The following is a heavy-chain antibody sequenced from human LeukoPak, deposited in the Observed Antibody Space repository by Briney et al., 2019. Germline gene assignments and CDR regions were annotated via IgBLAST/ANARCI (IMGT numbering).Heavy chain of an antibody. D-gene: IGHD3-16*02. CDR1: GGTFSSYA. J-gene: IGHJ5*02. CDR3: ARDLYDYVWGSYRPQLNWFDP. Sequence: ASVKVSCKASGGTFSSYAISWVRQAPGQGLEWMGWINPNSGGTNYAQKFQGRVTMTRDTSISTAYMELSRLRSDDTAVYYCARDLYDYVWGSYRPQLNWFDPWGQGTLVTVSS. V-gene: IGHV1-2*02. CDR2: INPNSGGT.